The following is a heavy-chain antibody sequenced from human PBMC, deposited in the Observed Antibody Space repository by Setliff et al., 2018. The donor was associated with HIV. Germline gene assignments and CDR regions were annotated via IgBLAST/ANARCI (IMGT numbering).Heavy chain of an antibody. J-gene: IGHJ6*02. CDR3: ARGWVRGRYFCSGSYFSYGLDV. V-gene: IGHV4-34*01. Sequence: SETLSLTCAVYGGSLTGYCWTWIRQCPGRGLEWVGQVNHDGGTNYNPSLRSRVTISVDTSKNQFSLTLTSMTAADTAVYYCARGWVRGRYFCSGSYFSYGLDVWGRGTPVTVSS. D-gene: IGHD3-10*01. CDR2: VNHDGGT. CDR1: GGSLTGYC.